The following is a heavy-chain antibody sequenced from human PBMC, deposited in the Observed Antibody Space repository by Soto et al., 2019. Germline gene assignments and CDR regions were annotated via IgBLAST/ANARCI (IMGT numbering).Heavy chain of an antibody. Sequence: ASVKVSCKASGYTFTGYYMHWVRQAPGQGLEWMGWINPNSGGTNYAQKFQGRVTMTRDTSISTAYMELSRLRSDDTAVYYCARVDTYYDFSYYGMDVWGQGTTVTVSS. CDR2: INPNSGGT. V-gene: IGHV1-2*02. CDR3: ARVDTYYDFSYYGMDV. J-gene: IGHJ6*02. D-gene: IGHD3-3*01. CDR1: GYTFTGYY.